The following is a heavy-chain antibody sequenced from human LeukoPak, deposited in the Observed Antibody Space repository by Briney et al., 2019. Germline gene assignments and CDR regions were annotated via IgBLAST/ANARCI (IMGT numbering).Heavy chain of an antibody. V-gene: IGHV3-9*01. Sequence: QSGGSLRLSCAASGFTFDDYAMHWVRQAPGKGLEWVSGISWNSGSIGYGDSVKGRFTISRDNAKNSLYLQMNSLRAEDTALYYCAKGGPGYDILTGYSIWGQGTMVTVSS. CDR1: GFTFDDYA. D-gene: IGHD3-9*01. J-gene: IGHJ3*02. CDR2: ISWNSGSI. CDR3: AKGGPGYDILTGYSI.